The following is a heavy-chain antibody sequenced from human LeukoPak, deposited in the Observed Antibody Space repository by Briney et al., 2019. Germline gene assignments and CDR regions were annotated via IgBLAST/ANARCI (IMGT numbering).Heavy chain of an antibody. D-gene: IGHD1-26*01. CDR1: GGSISSYY. J-gene: IGHJ3*02. Sequence: SETLSLTCTVSGGSISSYYWSWIRQPPGKGLEWIGYIYYSGSTNYNPSLKSRVTISVDTSKNQFSLKLSSVTAADTAVYYCARIGGVRAFDIWGQGTRVTVSS. CDR2: IYYSGST. CDR3: ARIGGVRAFDI. V-gene: IGHV4-59*01.